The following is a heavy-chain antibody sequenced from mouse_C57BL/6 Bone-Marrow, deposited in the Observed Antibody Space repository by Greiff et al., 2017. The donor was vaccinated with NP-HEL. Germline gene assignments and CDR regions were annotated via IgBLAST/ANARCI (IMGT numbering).Heavy chain of an antibody. CDR1: GYTFTSYW. D-gene: IGHD2-2*01. J-gene: IGHJ3*01. V-gene: IGHV1-64*01. CDR3: DLLWLRRSY. Sequence: QVQLQQPGAELVKPGASVKLSCKASGYTFTSYWMHWVKQRPGKGLEWMGLINPKGGGTNYNEKFKRKATLTVDKSSSTAYMQLSSLTSEDSAVYYCDLLWLRRSYWGQGTLVTVSA. CDR2: INPKGGGT.